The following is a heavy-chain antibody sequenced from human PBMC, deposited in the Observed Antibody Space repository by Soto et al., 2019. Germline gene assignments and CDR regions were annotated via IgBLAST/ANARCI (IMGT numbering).Heavy chain of an antibody. Sequence: QVQLVQSGAEVKKPGASVKVSCKASGYTFTNFGISWVRQAPGQGLEWMGWISAYNGNTNYAQNFQGRVTMTTDTSTSTAYMELRRLRPDDTSVYYCTIVVTPIALWGEGTLGTVSS. V-gene: IGHV1-18*01. J-gene: IGHJ4*02. CDR2: ISAYNGNT. D-gene: IGHD2-21*02. CDR1: GYTFTNFG. CDR3: TIVVTPIAL.